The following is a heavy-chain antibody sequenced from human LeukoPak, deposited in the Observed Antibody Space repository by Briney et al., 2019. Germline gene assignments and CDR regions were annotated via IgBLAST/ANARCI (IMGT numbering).Heavy chain of an antibody. J-gene: IGHJ4*02. CDR2: IYYSGST. V-gene: IGHV4-59*01. CDR1: GGSISSYY. Sequence: PSETLSLTCTVSGGSISSYYWSWIRQPPGKGLEWIGYIYYSGSTRYNPSLKSRVTISVDTSQNQFSLRLNSVTAADTAVYYCARGRYGDDGYYWGQGTLVTVSS. CDR3: ARGRYGDDGYY. D-gene: IGHD4-17*01.